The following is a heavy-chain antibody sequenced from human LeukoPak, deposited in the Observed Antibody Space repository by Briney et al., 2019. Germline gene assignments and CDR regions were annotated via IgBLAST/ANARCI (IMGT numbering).Heavy chain of an antibody. CDR1: GGSFSGYY. V-gene: IGHV4-34*01. J-gene: IGHJ4*02. Sequence: SETLSLTCAVYGGSFSGYYWSWIRQPPGKGLEWIGEINHSGSTNYSPSLKSRVTISVDTSKNQFSLKLSSVTAADTAVYYCATSGSYSYYFDYWGQGTLVTVSS. CDR3: ATSGSYSYYFDY. CDR2: INHSGST. D-gene: IGHD1-26*01.